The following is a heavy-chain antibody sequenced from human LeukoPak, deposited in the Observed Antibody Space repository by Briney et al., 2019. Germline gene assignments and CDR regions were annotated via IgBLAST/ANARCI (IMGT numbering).Heavy chain of an antibody. CDR3: ARGGKAETGTIFPGFDY. CDR2: INHSGST. Sequence: PSETLTLTCAVYGGSFSGYYWSWIRQPPGKGLEWIGEINHSGSTNYNPSLKSRVTISVDTSKNQFSLKLSSVTAADTAVYYCARGGKAETGTIFPGFDYWGQGTLVTVSS. CDR1: GGSFSGYY. D-gene: IGHD3-3*01. J-gene: IGHJ4*02. V-gene: IGHV4-34*01.